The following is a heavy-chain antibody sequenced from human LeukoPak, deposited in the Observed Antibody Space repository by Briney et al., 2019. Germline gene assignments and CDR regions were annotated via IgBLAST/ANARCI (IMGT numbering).Heavy chain of an antibody. CDR3: AKAERGYSYGSAFDY. J-gene: IGHJ4*02. CDR1: GFTFSSYA. CDR2: ISGSGGST. D-gene: IGHD5-18*01. Sequence: GGSLRLSCAASGFTFSSYAMSWVRQAPGKGLEWVSAISGSGGSTYYADSVKGRFTISRDNSKNTLYLQMNSLRAEDTAVYYCAKAERGYSYGSAFDYWGQGTLVTVSS. V-gene: IGHV3-23*01.